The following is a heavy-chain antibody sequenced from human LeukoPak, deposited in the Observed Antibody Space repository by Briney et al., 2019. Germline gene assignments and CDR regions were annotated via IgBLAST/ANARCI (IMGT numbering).Heavy chain of an antibody. Sequence: ASVTVSCKASGYTFTSYAMHWVRQAPGQRLEWMGWINAGNGNTKYSQKFQGRVTITRDTSASTAYMELSSLRSEDTAVYYCARDSLGWRHFVYWGQGTLVTVSS. V-gene: IGHV1-3*01. CDR1: GYTFTSYA. D-gene: IGHD6-19*01. J-gene: IGHJ4*02. CDR2: INAGNGNT. CDR3: ARDSLGWRHFVY.